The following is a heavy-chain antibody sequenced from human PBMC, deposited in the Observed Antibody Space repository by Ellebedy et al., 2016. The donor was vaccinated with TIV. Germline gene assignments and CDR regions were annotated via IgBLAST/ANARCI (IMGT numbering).Heavy chain of an antibody. CDR1: GFTFSSYA. CDR3: ARAPSALEFSTTFDY. D-gene: IGHD2/OR15-2a*01. Sequence: GESLKISXAASGFTFSSYAMHWVRQAPGKGLEWVAVISYDGSNKYYADSVKGRFTISRDNSKNTLYLQMNSLRAEDTAVYYCARAPSALEFSTTFDYWGQGTLVTVSS. V-gene: IGHV3-30*04. CDR2: ISYDGSNK. J-gene: IGHJ4*02.